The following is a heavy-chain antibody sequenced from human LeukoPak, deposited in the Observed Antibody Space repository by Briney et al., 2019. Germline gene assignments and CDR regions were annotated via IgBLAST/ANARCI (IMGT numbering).Heavy chain of an antibody. J-gene: IGHJ3*02. CDR1: GFTVSSNY. Sequence: PGGSLRLSCAASGFTVSSNYMSWVRQAPGKGLEWVSAISGSGGSTYYADSVKGRFTISRDNSKNTLYLQMNSLRAEDTAVYYCAKSDYGSGSYGGAFDIWGQGTMVTVSS. CDR2: ISGSGGST. V-gene: IGHV3-23*01. D-gene: IGHD3-10*01. CDR3: AKSDYGSGSYGGAFDI.